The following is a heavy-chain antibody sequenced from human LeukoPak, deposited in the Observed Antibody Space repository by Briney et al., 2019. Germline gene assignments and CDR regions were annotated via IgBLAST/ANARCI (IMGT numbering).Heavy chain of an antibody. Sequence: PSETLSLTCTVSGGSITSYFWSWIRQPPGKGLEWIGYIYHSGTTNYNPSLKSRVSISADTSKNQFSLKLSSVTAADTAVYYCAQKAPYSPGYSQHWGQGTLVTVSS. D-gene: IGHD2-15*01. J-gene: IGHJ1*01. CDR1: GGSITSYF. CDR3: AQKAPYSPGYSQH. CDR2: IYHSGTT. V-gene: IGHV4-59*01.